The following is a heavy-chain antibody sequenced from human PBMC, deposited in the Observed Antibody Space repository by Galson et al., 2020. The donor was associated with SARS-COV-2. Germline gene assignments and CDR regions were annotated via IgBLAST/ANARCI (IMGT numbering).Heavy chain of an antibody. CDR3: ARSVTSTWGAFDI. J-gene: IGHJ3*02. CDR2: IDWDDDK. Sequence: SGPTLVKPTQTLTLTCTFSGFSLSTSGMRVSWIRQSPVKALEWLARIDWDDDKFYSTSLKTRLTISKDTSKNQVVLTMTNMDPVDTATYYCARSVTSTWGAFDIWGQGTMVTVSS. CDR1: GFSLSTSGMR. D-gene: IGHD6-13*01. V-gene: IGHV2-70*04.